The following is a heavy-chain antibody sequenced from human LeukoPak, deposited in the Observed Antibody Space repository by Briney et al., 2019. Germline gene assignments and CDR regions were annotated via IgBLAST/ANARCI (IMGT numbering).Heavy chain of an antibody. Sequence: PGGSLRLSCAASGFTFDDYAMHWVRQAPGKGLEWVSGISWNSGSIGYADSVKGRFTISRDNAKNSLYLQMNSLRAEDTALYYCAKDRTYQLLSHFDYWGQGTLVTVSS. CDR2: ISWNSGSI. CDR1: GFTFDDYA. V-gene: IGHV3-9*01. CDR3: AKDRTYQLLSHFDY. D-gene: IGHD2-2*01. J-gene: IGHJ4*02.